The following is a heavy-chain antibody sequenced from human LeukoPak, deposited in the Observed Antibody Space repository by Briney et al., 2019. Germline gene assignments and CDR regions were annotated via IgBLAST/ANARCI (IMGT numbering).Heavy chain of an antibody. J-gene: IGHJ4*02. CDR3: AVATPYYYDSSGYYPLGY. CDR2: ISYDGSNK. CDR1: GFTFSSYA. V-gene: IGHV3-30*04. D-gene: IGHD3-22*01. Sequence: GRSLRLSCAASGFTFSSYAMHWVRQAPGKGLEWVAVISYDGSNKYYADSVKGRFTIFRDNSKNTLYLQMNSLRAEDTAVYYCAVATPYYYDSSGYYPLGYWGQGTLVTVSS.